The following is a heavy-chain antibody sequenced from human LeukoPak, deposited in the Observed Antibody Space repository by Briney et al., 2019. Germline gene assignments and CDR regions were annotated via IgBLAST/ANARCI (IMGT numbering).Heavy chain of an antibody. Sequence: GGSLRLSCAASGFTFSSYAMSWVRQAPGKGLEWVSAISGSGGSTYYADSVKGRFTISRDNSKNTLYLQMNSLRAEDTAVYYCAKGGGRRWDPLEYCFDYWGQGTLVTVSS. CDR3: AKGGGRRWDPLEYCFDY. V-gene: IGHV3-23*01. J-gene: IGHJ4*02. CDR2: ISGSGGST. D-gene: IGHD1-26*01. CDR1: GFTFSSYA.